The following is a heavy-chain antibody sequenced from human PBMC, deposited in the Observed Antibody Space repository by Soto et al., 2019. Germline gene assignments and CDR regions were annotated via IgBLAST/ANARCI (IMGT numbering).Heavy chain of an antibody. V-gene: IGHV3-74*01. CDR1: GFTFTNYW. CDR2: INIDGSST. CDR3: ARGGVDY. D-gene: IGHD3-16*01. Sequence: EVQLVESGGGLAQPGGSLRLSCVASGFTFTNYWMHWVRQAPGKGLVWVSRINIDGSSTNYVDSVEGRFTVSRDNAKNTLYLQMNSLRAEDPAVYYCARGGVDYWGQGTLVTVSS. J-gene: IGHJ4*02.